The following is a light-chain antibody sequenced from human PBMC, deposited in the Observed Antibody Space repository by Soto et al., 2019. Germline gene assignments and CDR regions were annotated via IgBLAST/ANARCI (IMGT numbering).Light chain of an antibody. CDR1: SSNIGNSY. V-gene: IGLV1-47*01. Sequence: QSVLTQPPAASGSPGQRVTISCSGSSSNIGNSYLYWYQQLPGTAPKLLIYRNDQRPSGVPDRFSGSKSGTSASLAISGLQSEDEADYYCATWDNSLSGPVVFGGGTKLTVL. J-gene: IGLJ2*01. CDR2: RND. CDR3: ATWDNSLSGPVV.